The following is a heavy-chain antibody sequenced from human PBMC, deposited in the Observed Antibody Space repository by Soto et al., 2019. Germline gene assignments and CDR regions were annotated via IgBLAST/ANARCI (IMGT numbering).Heavy chain of an antibody. V-gene: IGHV3-23*01. CDR2: VTYNGGST. Sequence: GGSLRLSCAASGFTFNNYDMTWVRQAPGKGLEWVSVVTYNGGSTYYADSVKGRFTISRDNSKSTLYLQMSSLRVEDTAIYYCAKVIAASGIGYWGQGALVTVSS. CDR1: GFTFNNYD. D-gene: IGHD6-13*01. CDR3: AKVIAASGIGY. J-gene: IGHJ4*02.